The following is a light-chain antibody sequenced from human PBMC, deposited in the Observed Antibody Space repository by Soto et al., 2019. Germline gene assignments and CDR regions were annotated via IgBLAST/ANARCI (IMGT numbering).Light chain of an antibody. Sequence: QSVLTQPPSVSGTPGQRVTISCSGSSSNIGNHAVSWYQQLQRTAPKLLIYTNSQRPSWVPVRFSGSKSGTSASLASRRLQSEDEAEYYCAASDDHFYVFGTGTKLTVL. CDR2: TNS. V-gene: IGLV1-44*01. CDR1: SSNIGNHA. CDR3: AASDDHFYV. J-gene: IGLJ1*01.